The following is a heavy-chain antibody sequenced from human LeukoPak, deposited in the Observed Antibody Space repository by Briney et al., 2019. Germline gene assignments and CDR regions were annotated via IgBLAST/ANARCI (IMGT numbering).Heavy chain of an antibody. V-gene: IGHV3-30*18. D-gene: IGHD6-6*01. Sequence: GGSLRLSCAASGFTFSSYGMRWVRQAPGKGLEWVAIISYDGNNKYYADSVKGRFTISRDNSKNTLYLQMNSLRAEDTAVYYCAKDSSLTLYYYYGMDVWGQGTTVTVSS. J-gene: IGHJ6*02. CDR3: AKDSSLTLYYYYGMDV. CDR1: GFTFSSYG. CDR2: ISYDGNNK.